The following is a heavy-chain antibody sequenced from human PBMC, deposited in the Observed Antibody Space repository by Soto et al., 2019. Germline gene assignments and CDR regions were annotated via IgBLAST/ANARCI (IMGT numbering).Heavy chain of an antibody. D-gene: IGHD3-16*02. J-gene: IGHJ3*02. CDR2: IYYSGST. CDR1: GGSISSYY. CDR3: ARDGLRLGELSLLTDFDI. V-gene: IGHV4-59*01. Sequence: SETLSLTCTVSGGSISSYYWSWIRQPPGKGLEWIGYIYYSGSTNYNPSLKSRVTISVDTSKNQFSLKLSSVTAADTAVYYCARDGLRLGELSLLTDFDIWGQGTMVTVSS.